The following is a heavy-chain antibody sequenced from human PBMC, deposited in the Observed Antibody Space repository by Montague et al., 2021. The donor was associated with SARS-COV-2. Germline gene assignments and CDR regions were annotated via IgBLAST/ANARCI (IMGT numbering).Heavy chain of an antibody. CDR2: IYHTGST. D-gene: IGHD3-9*01. V-gene: IGHV4-59*08. Sequence: SETLSLTCTVSGDSISGYYWTWIRQPPEKGLEWIGYIYHTGSTNYNPSLKSRVIISIDTSTNQLSLRLTSVSAADTAKYFCARTTRFDLAAVDEDYFDVWGQGTTVTVSS. CDR1: GDSISGYY. CDR3: ARTTRFDLAAVDEDYFDV. J-gene: IGHJ4*02.